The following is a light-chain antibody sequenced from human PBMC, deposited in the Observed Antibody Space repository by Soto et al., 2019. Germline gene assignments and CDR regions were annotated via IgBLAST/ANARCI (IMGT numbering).Light chain of an antibody. Sequence: EIVLTQSPGTLSLSPGERATLSCRASQSVSSSHLAWYQQNPGQAPRLLIYGATGRATGIPDRFSGSGSGTDFTLTISRLEPEDFAVYYCQQYGTSAGTFGQGTKVDIK. J-gene: IGKJ1*01. V-gene: IGKV3-20*01. CDR1: QSVSSSH. CDR3: QQYGTSAGT. CDR2: GAT.